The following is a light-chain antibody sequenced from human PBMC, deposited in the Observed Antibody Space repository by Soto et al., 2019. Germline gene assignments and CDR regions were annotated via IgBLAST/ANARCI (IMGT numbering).Light chain of an antibody. CDR1: QSISVW. CDR3: QQSDSTPYT. J-gene: IGKJ2*01. Sequence: EIQVSLSPATLSASVGDRVTITCRASQSISVWLAWYQQKPGKAPRLLIYDASSLLSGVPSRFSGSGSGTDFTLTIASLQPEDFSTYYCQQSDSTPYTFGQGTKVDI. V-gene: IGKV1-39*01. CDR2: DAS.